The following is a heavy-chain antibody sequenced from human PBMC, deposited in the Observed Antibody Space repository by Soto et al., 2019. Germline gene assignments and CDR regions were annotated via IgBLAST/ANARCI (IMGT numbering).Heavy chain of an antibody. CDR1: GDSVSSNNAA. D-gene: IGHD6-25*01. CDR3: ASHKRGHRYFDL. Sequence: PSQTLSLTCGISGDSVSSNNAAWNWIRQSPSRGLEWLGRTYYRSKWYNDYAVSVKSRITINPDTSKNQFSLQLNSVTPEDTAVYYCASHKRGHRYFDLWGRGTLVTVSS. J-gene: IGHJ2*01. V-gene: IGHV6-1*01. CDR2: TYYRSKWYN.